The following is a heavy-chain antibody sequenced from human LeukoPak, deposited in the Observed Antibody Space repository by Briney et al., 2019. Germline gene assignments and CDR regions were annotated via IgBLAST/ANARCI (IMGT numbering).Heavy chain of an antibody. V-gene: IGHV5-51*01. Sequence: GESLQISCQGSRSPFSNYWIGWVRQMPGKGPEWMGMIYTGDSDTRYSPSFQGQVTISADKSISTAYLQWSSLKASDTATYYCARVGSTAGQSLYLLDYWGQGTLLTVSS. D-gene: IGHD4-11*01. CDR2: IYTGDSDT. J-gene: IGHJ4*02. CDR1: RSPFSNYW. CDR3: ARVGSTAGQSLYLLDY.